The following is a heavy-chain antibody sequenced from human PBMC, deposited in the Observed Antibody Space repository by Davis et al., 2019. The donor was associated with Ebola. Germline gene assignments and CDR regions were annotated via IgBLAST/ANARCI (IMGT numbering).Heavy chain of an antibody. CDR3: AKVVPGIVGALYYYGMDV. D-gene: IGHD2-15*01. CDR1: GFTFSSYA. J-gene: IGHJ6*02. Sequence: AASVKISCAASGFTFSSYAMNWVRQAPGKGLEWVSAISGSGGSTYYADSVKGRFTISRDNSKNTLYLQMNSLRAEDTAVYYCAKVVPGIVGALYYYGMDVWGQGTTVTVSS. CDR2: ISGSGGST. V-gene: IGHV3-23*01.